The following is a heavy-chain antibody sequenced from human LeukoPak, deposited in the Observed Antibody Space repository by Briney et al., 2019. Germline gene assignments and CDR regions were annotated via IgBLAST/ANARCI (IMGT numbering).Heavy chain of an antibody. J-gene: IGHJ3*02. CDR3: ASGAYCGGDCYSGAFDI. CDR1: GYSFTNYW. D-gene: IGHD2-21*02. CDR2: IYPGDSDT. V-gene: IGHV5-51*01. Sequence: GESPKISCKGSGYSFTNYWIGWVRQMPGKGLEWMGIIYPGDSDTRYSPSFQGQVTISADKSISTAYLQWRSLKASDTAMYYCASGAYCGGDCYSGAFDIWGQGTMVTVSS.